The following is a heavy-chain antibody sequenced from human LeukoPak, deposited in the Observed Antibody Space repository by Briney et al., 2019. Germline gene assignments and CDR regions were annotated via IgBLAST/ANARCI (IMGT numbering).Heavy chain of an antibody. CDR3: ARQNDFRLDY. V-gene: IGHV5-51*01. D-gene: IGHD3-3*01. J-gene: IGHJ4*02. CDR2: IYPGDSDT. CDR1: GYTFSSYW. Sequence: GESLRISCKGSGYTFSSYWIGWVRQMPGKGLEWMGIIYPGDSDTRYSPSLQGQVTIPVDTSIGTAYLQWGSLKASDTAIYYCARQNDFRLDYWGQGTLVTVSS.